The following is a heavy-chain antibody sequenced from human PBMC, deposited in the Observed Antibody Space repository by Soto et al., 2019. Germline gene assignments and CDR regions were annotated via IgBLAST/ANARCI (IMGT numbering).Heavy chain of an antibody. D-gene: IGHD3-10*01. CDR1: GGSISSYY. J-gene: IGHJ4*02. Sequence: PSETLSLTCTVSGGSISSYYWSWIRQPPGKGLEWIGYIYYSGSTNYNPSLKSRVTISVDTSKNQFSLKLNSVTAADTDLYYGARVRREFDTSGPVDYWGQGTLVTVSS. V-gene: IGHV4-59*12. CDR3: ARVRREFDTSGPVDY. CDR2: IYYSGST.